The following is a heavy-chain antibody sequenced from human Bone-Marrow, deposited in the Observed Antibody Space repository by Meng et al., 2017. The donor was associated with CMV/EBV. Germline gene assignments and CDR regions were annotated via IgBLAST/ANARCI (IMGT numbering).Heavy chain of an antibody. V-gene: IGHV3-30*04. D-gene: IGHD5-18*01. CDR1: GFTFSRHA. CDR3: ARVSAEDSYGALYAFDI. CDR2: ISNDGSNK. Sequence: GGSLRLSCIASGFTFSRHAMHWVRQAPGKGLEWVALISNDGSNKFYADSVKGRFTISRDNSKNTLYLQTNSLRPEDTAVYYCARVSAEDSYGALYAFDIWGQGTRVTVSS. J-gene: IGHJ3*02.